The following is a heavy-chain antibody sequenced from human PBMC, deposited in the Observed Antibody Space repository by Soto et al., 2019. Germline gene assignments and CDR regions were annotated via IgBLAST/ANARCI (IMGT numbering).Heavy chain of an antibody. J-gene: IGHJ4*02. CDR1: GGTFSSYT. D-gene: IGHD5-18*01. CDR2: IIPMLSIA. Sequence: QVQLVQSGAAVKKPGSSVKVSCKASGGTFSSYTFSWVRQAPGQGLEWMGRIIPMLSIANYAQKFQGRVTITADKSTSTAYMELSSLRSEDTAVYYCANRGYSYGFVIYWGQGTLVTVSS. CDR3: ANRGYSYGFVIY. V-gene: IGHV1-69*02.